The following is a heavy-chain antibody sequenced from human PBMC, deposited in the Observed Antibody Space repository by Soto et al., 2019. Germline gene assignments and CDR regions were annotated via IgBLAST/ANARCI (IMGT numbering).Heavy chain of an antibody. V-gene: IGHV4-34*01. J-gene: IGHJ6*03. CDR2: INHSGST. D-gene: IGHD3-16*01. Sequence: SETLSLTCAVYGGSFSGYYWSWIRQPPGKGLEWIGEINHSGSTNYNPSLKSRVTISVDTFKNQFSLKLSSVTAADTAVYYCARVGGSGDYYYYMDVWGKGTTVTVSS. CDR1: GGSFSGYY. CDR3: ARVGGSGDYYYYMDV.